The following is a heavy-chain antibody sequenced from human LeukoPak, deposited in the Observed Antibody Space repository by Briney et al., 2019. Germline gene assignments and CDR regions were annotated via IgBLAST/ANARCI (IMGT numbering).Heavy chain of an antibody. V-gene: IGHV3-30-3*01. D-gene: IGHD6-19*01. CDR3: ARDARETEIAVAGHAIYYYYGMDV. J-gene: IGHJ6*02. Sequence: GGSLRLSCAASGFTFSSYAMHGVRQAPGKGLEGVAGISYDGSNKYYADSVKGRFTISRDNSKNTLYLQMNSLRAEDTAVYYCARDARETEIAVAGHAIYYYYGMDVWGQGTTVTGSS. CDR1: GFTFSSYA. CDR2: ISYDGSNK.